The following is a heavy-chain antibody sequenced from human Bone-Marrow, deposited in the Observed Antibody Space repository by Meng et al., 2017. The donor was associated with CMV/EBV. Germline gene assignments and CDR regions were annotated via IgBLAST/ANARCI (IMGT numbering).Heavy chain of an antibody. D-gene: IGHD3-16*01. CDR1: GGTFSSYA. J-gene: IGHJ4*02. CDR2: IIPIFGTA. V-gene: IGHV1-69*05. CDR3: ASFLGELD. Sequence: SVKVSCKASGGTFSSYAISWARQAPGQGLEWMGGIIPIFGTANYAQKFQGRVTMTRNTSISTAYMELSSLRSEDTAVYYCASFLGELDWGQGTLVTVSS.